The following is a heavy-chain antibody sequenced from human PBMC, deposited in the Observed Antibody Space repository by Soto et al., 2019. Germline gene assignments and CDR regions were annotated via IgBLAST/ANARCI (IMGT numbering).Heavy chain of an antibody. D-gene: IGHD3-3*01. Sequence: ASVKVSCKASGYTFTSYAMHWVRQAPGQRLEWMGWINAGNCNTKYSQKFQGRVTITRDTSASTAYMELSSLRSEDTAVYYCARGPRDFWSGYYVGPNWFDPWGQGTLVTVSS. V-gene: IGHV1-3*01. J-gene: IGHJ5*02. CDR3: ARGPRDFWSGYYVGPNWFDP. CDR2: INAGNCNT. CDR1: GYTFTSYA.